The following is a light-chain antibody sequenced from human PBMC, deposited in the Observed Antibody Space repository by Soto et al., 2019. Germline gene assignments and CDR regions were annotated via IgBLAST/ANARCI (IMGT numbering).Light chain of an antibody. CDR1: SSVVGGYNY. CDR3: SSYGSTSTRYV. J-gene: IGLJ1*01. V-gene: IGLV2-14*01. Sequence: QSALTQPASVSGSPGQSITISCTGTSSVVGGYNYVSWYQQHPGKAPKLMIYEVSNRPSGVSNRFSGSKSANTASLTISGLQAEDEADYFCSSYGSTSTRYVFGTGTKLTVL. CDR2: EVS.